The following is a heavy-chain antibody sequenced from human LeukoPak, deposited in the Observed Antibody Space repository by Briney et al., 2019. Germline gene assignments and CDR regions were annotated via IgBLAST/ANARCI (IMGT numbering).Heavy chain of an antibody. CDR1: GFTFSSYG. V-gene: IGHV3-7*03. Sequence: GGSLRLSCAASGFTFSSYGMHWVRQAPGKGLEWVANIKQDGSEKYYVDSVKGRFTISRDNAKNSLYLQMNSLRAEDTAVYYCARDLYCGGDCYLFDYWGQGTLVTVSS. CDR3: ARDLYCGGDCYLFDY. CDR2: IKQDGSEK. D-gene: IGHD2-21*02. J-gene: IGHJ4*02.